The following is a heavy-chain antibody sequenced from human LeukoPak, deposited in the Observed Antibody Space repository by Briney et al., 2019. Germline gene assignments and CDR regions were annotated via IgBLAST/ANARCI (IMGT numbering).Heavy chain of an antibody. CDR3: AKRGVVIRVILVGFHKEAYYFDS. CDR2: IIPILGIA. Sequence: SVKVSCKASGGTFSSYAISWVRQAPGQGLEWMGRIIPILGIANYAQKFQGRVTITADKSTSTAYMELSSLRSEDTAVYFCAKRGVVIRVILVGFHKEAYYFDSWGQGALVTVSS. CDR1: GGTFSSYA. V-gene: IGHV1-69*04. J-gene: IGHJ4*02. D-gene: IGHD3-22*01.